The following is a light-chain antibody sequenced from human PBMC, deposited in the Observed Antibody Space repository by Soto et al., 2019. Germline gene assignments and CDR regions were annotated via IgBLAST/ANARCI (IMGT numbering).Light chain of an antibody. CDR3: ASYAGSNNLGV. CDR1: SSDIGGYNY. J-gene: IGLJ1*01. CDR2: EVS. V-gene: IGLV2-8*01. Sequence: QSALTQPPSASGSPGQSXTXSCTGTSSDIGGYNYVSWYQQHPGKVPKLLIYEVSKRPSGVPDRFTGSKSGNTASLTVSGLQAEDEADYYCASYAGSNNLGVFGTGTKVTVL.